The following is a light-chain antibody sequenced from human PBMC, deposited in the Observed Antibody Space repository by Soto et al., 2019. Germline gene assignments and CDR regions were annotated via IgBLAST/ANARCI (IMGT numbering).Light chain of an antibody. CDR2: DAS. V-gene: IGKV3-20*01. Sequence: ELVLTQSPGTLSLSPGERATLSCRASQSVTSGYLAWYQQIPGQSPRLLIYDASNRATGVPDRFSGSGSGTDFTLTISRLEPEDFAVYYCQQYGNSPRTFGQGTKVEI. CDR1: QSVTSGY. CDR3: QQYGNSPRT. J-gene: IGKJ1*01.